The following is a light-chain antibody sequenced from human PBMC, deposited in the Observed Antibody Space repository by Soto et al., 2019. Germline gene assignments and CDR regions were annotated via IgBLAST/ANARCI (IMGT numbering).Light chain of an antibody. CDR1: QSVSSSY. J-gene: IGKJ4*01. CDR2: DAS. V-gene: IGKV3D-15*01. Sequence: EIVLTHSPGTLSLSPGERATLSFRASQSVSSSYLAWYQQKPGQAPRLLIYDASTRATGFPARFSGSGSGTEFTLTISSLQSEDFAVYYCQQYNNWPLTFGGGTKVDIK. CDR3: QQYNNWPLT.